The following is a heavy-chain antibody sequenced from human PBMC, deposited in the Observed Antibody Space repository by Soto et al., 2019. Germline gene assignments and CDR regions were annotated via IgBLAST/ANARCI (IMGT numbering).Heavy chain of an antibody. D-gene: IGHD2-21*01. V-gene: IGHV3-23*01. J-gene: IGHJ3*02. CDR2: ISGSGGVT. CDR1: GVSVWISA. CDR3: AKVTDCGVSRCDDGIDI. Sequence: PGGCMELGCAACGVSVWISAVDGVRQAPGKGLEWVSIISGSGGVTSYADSVKGRFTISRDNSKNSLFLQMKSLRDEDTAVYYCAKVTDCGVSRCDDGIDIWGHGTLVTVSS.